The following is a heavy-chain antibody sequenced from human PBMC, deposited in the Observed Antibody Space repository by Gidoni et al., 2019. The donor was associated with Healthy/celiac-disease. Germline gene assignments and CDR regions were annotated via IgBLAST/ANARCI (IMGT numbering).Heavy chain of an antibody. D-gene: IGHD3-22*01. CDR3: ASPALKYYYDSSGYYPLDY. CDR1: GFTASSNY. J-gene: IGHJ4*02. V-gene: IGHV3-53*02. Sequence: EVQLVETGGGLLQPGGSLRLSCAASGFTASSNYMSWVRQATGKGLEWVSVIYSGGSTYYADSVKGRFTISRDNSKNTLYLQMNSLRAEDTAVYYCASPALKYYYDSSGYYPLDYWGQGTLVTVSS. CDR2: IYSGGST.